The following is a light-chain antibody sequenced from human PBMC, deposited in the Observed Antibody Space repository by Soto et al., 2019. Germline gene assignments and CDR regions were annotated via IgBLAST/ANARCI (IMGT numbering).Light chain of an antibody. J-gene: IGKJ1*01. CDR3: QQSFIAPWT. V-gene: IGKV3-15*01. CDR1: QSVSSN. CDR2: GAS. Sequence: EIVMTQSPVTLSVSPGERATLSCRASQSVSSNLVWYQQKPGQAPRLLIYGASTRATGIPARFSGSGSGTEFTLTISSLQSEDSATYYCQQSFIAPWTFGQGTKVEIK.